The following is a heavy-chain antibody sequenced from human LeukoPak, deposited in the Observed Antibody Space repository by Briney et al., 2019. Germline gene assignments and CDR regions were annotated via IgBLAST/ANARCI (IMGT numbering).Heavy chain of an antibody. J-gene: IGHJ4*02. CDR3: AKPYYDMLTGKGPSDF. Sequence: GGSLRLSCAASGFTFSSYGMSWVRQAPGKGLEWVSGISDSGDTTYYADSVKGRFTISRDNSKNTLYLQMNNLRAEDMAVYYCAKPYYDMLTGKGPSDFWGRGTLVTVSS. V-gene: IGHV3-23*01. CDR1: GFTFSSYG. CDR2: ISDSGDTT. D-gene: IGHD3-9*01.